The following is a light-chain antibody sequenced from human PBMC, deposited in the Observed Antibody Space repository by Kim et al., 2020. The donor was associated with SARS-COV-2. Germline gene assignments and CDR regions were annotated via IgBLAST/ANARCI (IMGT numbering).Light chain of an antibody. Sequence: ALGQTVRITCQGDSIRSYYATWYQNKPGQAPILVIYGKNNRPSGIPDRFSGSSSGNTASLTITGTQAGDEADYYCNSRDSNDNVVFGGGTQLTVL. J-gene: IGLJ2*01. CDR1: SIRSYY. CDR3: NSRDSNDNVV. CDR2: GKN. V-gene: IGLV3-19*01.